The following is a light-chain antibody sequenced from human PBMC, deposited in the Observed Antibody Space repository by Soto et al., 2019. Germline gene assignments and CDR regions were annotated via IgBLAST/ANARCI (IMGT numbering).Light chain of an antibody. J-gene: IGKJ1*01. CDR1: QSISSW. V-gene: IGKV1-5*01. CDR2: DAS. Sequence: IQMTQSPSTLSASVGDRVTIHCRASQSISSWLAWYQQKPGKAPKLLIYDASSLESGVPSRFSGSGSGTEFTLTISSLQPDDFATYYCQQYNSYSWTFGQGTKVDIK. CDR3: QQYNSYSWT.